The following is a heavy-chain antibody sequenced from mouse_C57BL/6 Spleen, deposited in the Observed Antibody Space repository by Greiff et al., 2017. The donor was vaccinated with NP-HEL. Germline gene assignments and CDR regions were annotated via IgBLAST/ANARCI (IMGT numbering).Heavy chain of an antibody. CDR1: GFTFSSYA. CDR3: ARGEYYGSYYFDY. CDR2: ISDGGSYT. D-gene: IGHD1-1*01. Sequence: EVKLVESGGGLVKPGGSLKLSCAASGFTFSSYAMSWVRQTPEKRLEWVATISDGGSYTYYPDNVKGRFTISRDNAKNNLYLQMSHLKSEDTAMYYCARGEYYGSYYFDYWGQGTTLTVSS. J-gene: IGHJ2*01. V-gene: IGHV5-4*03.